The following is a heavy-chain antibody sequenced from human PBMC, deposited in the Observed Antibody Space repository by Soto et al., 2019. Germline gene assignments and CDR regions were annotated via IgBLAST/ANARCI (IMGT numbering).Heavy chain of an antibody. CDR3: ARVVDYYDPYYYYGMDV. V-gene: IGHV3-21*01. J-gene: IGHJ6*02. CDR2: ISSSSSYI. Sequence: GSLRLSCAASGVTFGSYSMNWVRQAPGKGLEWVSSISSSSSYIYYADSVKGRFTISRDNAKNSLYLQMNSLRAEDTAVYYCARVVDYYDPYYYYGMDVWGQGTTVTVSS. CDR1: GVTFGSYS. D-gene: IGHD3-22*01.